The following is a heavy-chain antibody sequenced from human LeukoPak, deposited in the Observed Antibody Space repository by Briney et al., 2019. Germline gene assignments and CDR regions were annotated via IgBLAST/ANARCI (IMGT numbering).Heavy chain of an antibody. J-gene: IGHJ4*02. D-gene: IGHD1-26*01. CDR2: IYYSGST. V-gene: IGHV4-61*01. CDR3: ARAAYSGSYHSDY. CDR1: GGSVNSGSYY. Sequence: PSETLSLTCTVSGGSVNSGSYYWNWIRQPPGKGLEWIGYIYYSGSTNYNPSLKSRVTISVDTSKNQFSLKLSSVTAADTAVYYCARAAYSGSYHSDYWGQGTLVTVSS.